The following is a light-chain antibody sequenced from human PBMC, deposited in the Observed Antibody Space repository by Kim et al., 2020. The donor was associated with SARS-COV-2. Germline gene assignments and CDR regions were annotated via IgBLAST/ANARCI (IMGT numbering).Light chain of an antibody. CDR2: EDT. J-gene: IGLJ3*02. V-gene: IGLV3-1*01. Sequence: SYELTQPPSVSVSPGQTASITCSGDKLGNKYGCWYQQKPGQSPVLVIYEDTKRPSGIPERFSGSRSGNTATLTISGTQAMDEADYYCQAWHTSTGVFGGG. CDR1: KLGNKY. CDR3: QAWHTSTGV.